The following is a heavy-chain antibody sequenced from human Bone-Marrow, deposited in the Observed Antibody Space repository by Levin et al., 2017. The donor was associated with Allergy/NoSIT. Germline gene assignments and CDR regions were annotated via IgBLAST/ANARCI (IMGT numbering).Heavy chain of an antibody. D-gene: IGHD2-2*03. Sequence: PGGSLRLSCTASGFTFRNYAMNWVRQAPGKGLEWVASISYDGSNKYYADSVKGRFTISRDRSKKVQYLQMNSLRPEDTAVYYCAKDRGGLGYGSSGYDYWGQGTLVTVSA. CDR3: AKDRGGLGYGSSGYDY. CDR2: ISYDGSNK. CDR1: GFTFRNYA. J-gene: IGHJ4*02. V-gene: IGHV3-30*04.